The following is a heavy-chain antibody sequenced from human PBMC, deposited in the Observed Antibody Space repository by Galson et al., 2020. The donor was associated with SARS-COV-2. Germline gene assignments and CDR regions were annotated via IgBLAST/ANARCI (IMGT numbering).Heavy chain of an antibody. CDR1: GFTFSSYG. D-gene: IGHD3-16*02. CDR2: ISYDGSNK. J-gene: IGHJ4*02. V-gene: IGHV3-30*18. CDR3: AKDLFSPSYYDYVWGSYRQIGGFDY. Sequence: GGSLTLSCAASGFTFSSYGMHWARQAPGKGLEWVAAISYDGSNKYYADSVKGRFTISRDNSKDTLYLQMNSLRAEDTAVYYCAKDLFSPSYYDYVWGSYRQIGGFDYWGQGTLVTVSS.